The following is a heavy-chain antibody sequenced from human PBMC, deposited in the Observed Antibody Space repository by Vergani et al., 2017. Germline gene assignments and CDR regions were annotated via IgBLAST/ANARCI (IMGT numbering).Heavy chain of an antibody. Sequence: QVQLQESGPGLVKPSETLSLTCTVSGYSISSGYYWGWIRQPPGKGLEWIGSIYHSGSTYYNQSLKSRVTISVDTSKNQFSLKLSSVTAADTAVYYCAITEYSSGYYWGQGTLVTVSS. CDR2: IYHSGST. J-gene: IGHJ4*02. D-gene: IGHD3-22*01. V-gene: IGHV4-38-2*02. CDR1: GYSISSGYY. CDR3: AITEYSSGYY.